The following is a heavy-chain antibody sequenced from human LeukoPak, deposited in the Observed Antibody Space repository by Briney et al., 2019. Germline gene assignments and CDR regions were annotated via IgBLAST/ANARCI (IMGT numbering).Heavy chain of an antibody. V-gene: IGHV1-2*02. Sequence: GASVKVSCKASGYTFTGYYMHWVRQAPGQGLEWMGWINPNSGGTNYAQKFRGRVTMTRDTSISTAYMELSRLRSDDTAVYYCAREAGYCSSTSCRGYYFDYWGQGTLVTVSS. CDR2: INPNSGGT. J-gene: IGHJ4*02. CDR3: AREAGYCSSTSCRGYYFDY. CDR1: GYTFTGYY. D-gene: IGHD2-2*03.